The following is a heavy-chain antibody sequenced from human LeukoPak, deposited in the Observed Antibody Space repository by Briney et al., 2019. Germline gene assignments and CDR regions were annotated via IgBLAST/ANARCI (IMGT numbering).Heavy chain of an antibody. CDR2: INPNSGGT. CDR3: ARDPDNYYYDSSGSRHDY. V-gene: IGHV1-2*06. Sequence: ASVKVSCKASGYTFTGYYMHWVRQAPGQGLEWMGRINPNSGGTNYAQKFQGRVTMTRDTSISTAYMELSRLRSDDTAAYYCARDPDNYYYDSSGSRHDYWGQGTLVTVSS. CDR1: GYTFTGYY. J-gene: IGHJ4*02. D-gene: IGHD3-22*01.